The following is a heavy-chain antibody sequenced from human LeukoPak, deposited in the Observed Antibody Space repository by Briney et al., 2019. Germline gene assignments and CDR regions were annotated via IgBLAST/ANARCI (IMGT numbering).Heavy chain of an antibody. CDR1: GGTFSSYA. Sequence: SVKVSCKASGGTFSSYAISWVRQAPGQGLEWMGGIIPIFGTANYAQKFQGRVTITADESTSTAYMELSSLRSDDTAVYYCARHSSDWEFDYWGQGTLVTVSS. D-gene: IGHD6-19*01. J-gene: IGHJ4*02. CDR2: IIPIFGTA. CDR3: ARHSSDWEFDY. V-gene: IGHV1-69*13.